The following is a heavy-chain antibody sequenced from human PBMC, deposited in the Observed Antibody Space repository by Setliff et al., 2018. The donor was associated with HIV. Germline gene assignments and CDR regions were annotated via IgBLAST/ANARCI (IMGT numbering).Heavy chain of an antibody. V-gene: IGHV4-39*01. D-gene: IGHD2-2*01. CDR1: GGSISIISYY. J-gene: IGHJ6*03. Sequence: SLTCTVSGGSISIISYYWGWIRQPPGKGLEYIGSIYYSGSTYYNPSLKSRVTISVDTSKNQFSLNLSSVTAADTAVYYCARVDCSGTSCYRDSYYYMDVWGKGTTVTAP. CDR3: ARVDCSGTSCYRDSYYYMDV. CDR2: IYYSGST.